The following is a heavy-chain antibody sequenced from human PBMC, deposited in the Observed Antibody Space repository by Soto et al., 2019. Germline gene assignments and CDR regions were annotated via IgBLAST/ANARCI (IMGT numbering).Heavy chain of an antibody. D-gene: IGHD3-22*01. J-gene: IGHJ4*02. CDR1: GGSISSYY. V-gene: IGHV4-59*01. CDR2: IYYSGST. Sequence: SETLSLTGTVSGGSISSYYWSWIRQPPGKGLEWIGYIYYSGSTNYNPSLKSRVTISVDTSKNQFSLKLSSVTAADTAVYYCARVYDSSGYPHGFDYWGQGTLVTVSS. CDR3: ARVYDSSGYPHGFDY.